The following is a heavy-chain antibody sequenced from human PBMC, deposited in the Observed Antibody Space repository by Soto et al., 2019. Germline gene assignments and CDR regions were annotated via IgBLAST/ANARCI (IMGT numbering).Heavy chain of an antibody. V-gene: IGHV4-34*01. J-gene: IGHJ4*02. CDR2: INHSGSA. Sequence: QVQLQQSGAGLLKPSETLSLTCAVYGGSFSGYIWTWIRQTPGKGLQWIGQINHSGSANYNPSLKSRVTITVHPSNSQFSLELSSVTAADTAVYYCARGLISGSHYSGGWYYFDSWGQGTQVTVSS. CDR3: ARGLISGSHYSGGWYYFDS. CDR1: GGSFSGYI. D-gene: IGHD1-26*01.